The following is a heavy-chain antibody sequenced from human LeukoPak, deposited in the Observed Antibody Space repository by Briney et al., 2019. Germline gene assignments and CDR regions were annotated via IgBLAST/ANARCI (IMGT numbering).Heavy chain of an antibody. CDR1: GFTFSNYE. CDR2: ISSSGNTI. Sequence: PGRSLRLSCAASGFTFSNYEMNWVRQAPGKGLEWVSYISSSGNTIYYADSVKGRFTISRDNAKNSLYLQMNSLRAEDTALYYCARTNYYDISGYDYWGQGTLVTVSS. D-gene: IGHD3-22*01. V-gene: IGHV3-48*03. CDR3: ARTNYYDISGYDY. J-gene: IGHJ4*02.